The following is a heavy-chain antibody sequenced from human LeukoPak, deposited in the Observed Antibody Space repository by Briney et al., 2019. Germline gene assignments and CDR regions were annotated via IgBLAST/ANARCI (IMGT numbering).Heavy chain of an antibody. V-gene: IGHV4-34*01. J-gene: IGHJ6*03. Sequence: PSETLSLTCAVYGGSFSGYYWSWIRQPPGKGLEWIGEINHSGSTNYNPSLKSRVTISVDTSKNQFSLKLSSVTAADTAVYYCAREGMVRAYYYYYYMDVWGKGTTVTISS. CDR3: AREGMVRAYYYYYYMDV. CDR2: INHSGST. D-gene: IGHD3-10*01. CDR1: GGSFSGYY.